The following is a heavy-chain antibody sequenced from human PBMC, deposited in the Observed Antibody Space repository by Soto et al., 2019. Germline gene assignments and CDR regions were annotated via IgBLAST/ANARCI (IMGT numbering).Heavy chain of an antibody. Sequence: EVQLLESGGGLVQPGGSLRLSYAASGFTFDNYAMTWVRQAPGKGLEWVSALTASGTNTHYADSVKDRFVIFRDNSKNTLYLQMHRLTAADTAMYFCAQGGYSSGWYLALATWGQGTLVTVSS. CDR2: LTASGTNT. CDR1: GFTFDNYA. CDR3: AQGGYSSGWYLALAT. V-gene: IGHV3-23*01. J-gene: IGHJ5*02. D-gene: IGHD6-19*01.